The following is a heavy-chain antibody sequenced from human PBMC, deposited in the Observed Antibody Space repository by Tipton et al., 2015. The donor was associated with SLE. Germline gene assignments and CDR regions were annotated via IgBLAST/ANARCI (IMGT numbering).Heavy chain of an antibody. CDR1: GASISSANYY. CDR2: VFASGST. J-gene: IGHJ4*02. Sequence: TLSLTCTVSGASISSANYYWNWIRQPAGKGLEWIGRVFASGSTTYNPSLKSRVAISVDTSKNQFSLKLNSVTAADTAVYYCAREPRGDFDFWGQGTLVTVSS. V-gene: IGHV4-61*02. CDR3: AREPRGDFDF.